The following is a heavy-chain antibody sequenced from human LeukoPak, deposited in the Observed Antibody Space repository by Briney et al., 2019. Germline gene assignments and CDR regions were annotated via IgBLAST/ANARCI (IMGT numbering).Heavy chain of an antibody. CDR1: GFTFSSYG. CDR2: ISYDGSNK. J-gene: IGHJ4*02. CDR3: ARGSDILTGYYFDY. V-gene: IGHV3-30*03. D-gene: IGHD3-9*01. Sequence: PGGSLRLSCAASGFTFSSYGMHWVRQAPGKGLEWAAVISYDGSNKYYADSVKGRFTISRDNSKNTLYLQMNSLRAEDTAVYYCARGSDILTGYYFDYWGQGTLVTVSS.